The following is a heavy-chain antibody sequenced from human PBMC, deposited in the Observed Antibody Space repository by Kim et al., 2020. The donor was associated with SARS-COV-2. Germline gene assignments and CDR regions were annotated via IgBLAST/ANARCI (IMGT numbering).Heavy chain of an antibody. V-gene: IGHV6-1*01. CDR2: TYYRSKWYN. J-gene: IGHJ6*02. Sequence: SQTLSLTCAISGDSVSSNSAAWNWIRQSPSRGLEWLGRTYYRSKWYNDYAVSVKSRITINPDTSKNQFSLQLNSVTPEDTAVYYCARGNDYGDYYYYYGMDVWGQGTTVTVSS. D-gene: IGHD4-17*01. CDR1: GDSVSSNSAA. CDR3: ARGNDYGDYYYYYGMDV.